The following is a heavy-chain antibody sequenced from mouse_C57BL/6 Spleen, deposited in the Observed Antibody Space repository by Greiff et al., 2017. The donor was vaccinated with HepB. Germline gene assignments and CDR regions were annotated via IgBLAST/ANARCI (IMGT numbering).Heavy chain of an antibody. CDR3: TTGYYDDFFDY. Sequence: VQLQQSGAELVRPGASVKLSCTASGFNIKDDYMHWVKQRPEQGLEWIGWIDPENGDTEYASKFQGKATITADTSSNTAYLQLSSLTSEDTAVYYCTTGYYDDFFDYWGQGTTLTVSS. D-gene: IGHD2-3*01. CDR1: GFNIKDDY. V-gene: IGHV14-4*01. J-gene: IGHJ2*01. CDR2: IDPENGDT.